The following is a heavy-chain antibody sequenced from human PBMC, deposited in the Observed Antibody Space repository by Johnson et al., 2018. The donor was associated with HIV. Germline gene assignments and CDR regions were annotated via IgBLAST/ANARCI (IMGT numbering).Heavy chain of an antibody. CDR1: GFTFSNAW. CDR2: IKSKTGGGTT. D-gene: IGHD3-10*01. CDR3: TTYWSMVRGVIDAFDI. V-gene: IGHV3-15*01. J-gene: IGHJ3*02. Sequence: VQLVESGGGVVQPGGSLRLSCAASGFTFSNAWMSWVRQAPGKGLEWVGRIKSKTGGGTTDYAAPVKGRFTISRDDSKNTLYLQMNSLKTEDTAVYYCTTYWSMVRGVIDAFDIWGQGTMVTVCS.